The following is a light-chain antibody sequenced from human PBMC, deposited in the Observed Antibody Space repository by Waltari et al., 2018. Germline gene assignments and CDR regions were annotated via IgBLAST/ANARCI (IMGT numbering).Light chain of an antibody. CDR2: GST. CDR3: QSYDTSLSVV. Sequence: QSVLTQPPSVSGAPGQRVTLSCTGSGPNIGAGYDLPWYQQLPRAAPKLLIYGSTSRPLGVPARFFGSTSGTSASLAITGLQAEDEADYYCQSYDTSLSVVFGGGTKLTVL. CDR1: GPNIGAGYD. V-gene: IGLV1-40*01. J-gene: IGLJ3*02.